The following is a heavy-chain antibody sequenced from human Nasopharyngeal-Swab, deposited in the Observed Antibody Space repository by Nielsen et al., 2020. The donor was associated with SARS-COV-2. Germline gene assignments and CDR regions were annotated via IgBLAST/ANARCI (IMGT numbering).Heavy chain of an antibody. CDR3: ARGAYDFWSALYYYYYMDV. J-gene: IGHJ6*03. D-gene: IGHD3-3*01. V-gene: IGHV1-18*01. Sequence: ASVKVSCKASGYTFTSYGISWVRQAPGQGLEWMGWISAYNGNTNYAQKLQGRVTMTTDTSTSTAYMELRSLRSDDTAVYYCARGAYDFWSALYYYYYMDVWGKGTKVTVSS. CDR2: ISAYNGNT. CDR1: GYTFTSYG.